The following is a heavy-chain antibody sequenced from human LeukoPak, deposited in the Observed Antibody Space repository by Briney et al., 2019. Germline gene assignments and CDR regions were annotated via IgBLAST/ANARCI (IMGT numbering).Heavy chain of an antibody. J-gene: IGHJ4*02. CDR2: ICYYESNK. CDR1: GFTFSSYG. CDR3: ARGVPQWFGESPPLGY. V-gene: IGHV3-33*01. Sequence: GWSLRLSCAACGFTFSSYGMHCLRQAAGKELAGVAVICYYESNKYYADSVKGRFTISRDNSPTPLSMPMTRLRAEDTAVYYCARGVPQWFGESPPLGYWGQGTLVTVSS. D-gene: IGHD3-10*01.